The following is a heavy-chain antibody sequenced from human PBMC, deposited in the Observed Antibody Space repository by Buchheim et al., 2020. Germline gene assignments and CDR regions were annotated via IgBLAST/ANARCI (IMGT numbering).Heavy chain of an antibody. Sequence: EVQLSESGGGLVQPGGSLRLSCAASGFTFSSYAMNWVRQAPGKGLEWVSAISGSGGSTYYGDSVKGRFTISRDSSKNTLYLQMNSLRDEDTAVYYCVKDYSSGWYGENSWGQGTL. CDR3: VKDYSSGWYGENS. D-gene: IGHD6-19*01. CDR2: ISGSGGST. V-gene: IGHV3-23*01. J-gene: IGHJ4*02. CDR1: GFTFSSYA.